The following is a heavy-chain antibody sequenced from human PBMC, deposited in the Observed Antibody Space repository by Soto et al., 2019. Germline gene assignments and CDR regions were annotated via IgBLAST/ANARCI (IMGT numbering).Heavy chain of an antibody. J-gene: IGHJ6*02. CDR2: ISAYNGNT. CDR1: GYTFTSYG. CDR3: ARDLPLYGSGSYYNGYYYYGMDV. D-gene: IGHD3-10*01. V-gene: IGHV1-18*01. Sequence: ASVKVSCKASGYTFTSYGISWVRQAPGQGLEWMGWISAYNGNTNYAQELQGRVTMTTDTSTSTAYMELRSLRSDDTAVYYCARDLPLYGSGSYYNGYYYYGMDVWGQGTTVTVSS.